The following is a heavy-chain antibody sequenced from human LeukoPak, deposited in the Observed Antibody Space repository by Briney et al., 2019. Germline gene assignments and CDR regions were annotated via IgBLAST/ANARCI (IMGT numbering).Heavy chain of an antibody. J-gene: IGHJ2*01. D-gene: IGHD3-10*01. CDR1: GGSFSGYY. Sequence: SETLSLACAVYGGSFSGYYWSWIRQPPGKGLEWIGEINHSGSTNYNPSLKSRVTMSVDTSKNQLSLKLSSVTAPDTAVYYCARRGSHDWYFDLWGRGTLVTVSS. V-gene: IGHV4-34*01. CDR2: INHSGST. CDR3: ARRGSHDWYFDL.